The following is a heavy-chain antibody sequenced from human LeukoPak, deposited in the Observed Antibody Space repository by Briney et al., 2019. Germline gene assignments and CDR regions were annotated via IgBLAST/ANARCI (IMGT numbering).Heavy chain of an antibody. J-gene: IGHJ5*02. CDR1: GGSFSGYY. CDR3: ARGRRYSNWFDP. V-gene: IGHV4-34*01. D-gene: IGHD3-9*01. CDR2: INHSGST. Sequence: KTSETLSLTCAVYGGSFSGYYWSWTRQPPGKGLEWIGEINHSGSTNYNPSLKSRVTISVDTSKNQFSLKLSSVTAADTAVYYCARGRRYSNWFDPWGQGTLVTVSS.